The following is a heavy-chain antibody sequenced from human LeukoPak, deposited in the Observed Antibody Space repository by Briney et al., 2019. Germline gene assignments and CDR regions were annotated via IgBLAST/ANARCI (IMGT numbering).Heavy chain of an antibody. Sequence: ASVKVSCKASGYTFTSYDINWVRLATGQGLERMGWMNPNSGNTGYAQKFQGRVTITRNTSISTAYMELSSLRSEDTAVYYCARGPSSITIFGVVIIGRGAFDIWGQGTMVTVSS. V-gene: IGHV1-8*03. CDR2: MNPNSGNT. CDR1: GYTFTSYD. D-gene: IGHD3-3*01. J-gene: IGHJ3*02. CDR3: ARGPSSITIFGVVIIGRGAFDI.